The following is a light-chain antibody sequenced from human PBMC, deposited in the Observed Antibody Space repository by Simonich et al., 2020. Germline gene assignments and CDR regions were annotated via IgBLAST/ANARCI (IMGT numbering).Light chain of an antibody. Sequence: QSALTQPASVSGSPGQSITISCTGTSSDGGGYNYVSWYQQHPGKAPKLMIYDVSKRPSGVSNRCSGAKSGNTASLTISGLQAEDEADYYCSAWDSSLSAWVFGGGTKLTVL. CDR2: DVS. V-gene: IGLV2-14*01. CDR1: SSDGGGYNY. J-gene: IGLJ3*02. CDR3: SAWDSSLSAWV.